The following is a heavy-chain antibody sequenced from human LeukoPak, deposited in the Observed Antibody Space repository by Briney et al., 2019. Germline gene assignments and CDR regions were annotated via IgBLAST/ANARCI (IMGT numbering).Heavy chain of an antibody. J-gene: IGHJ4*02. CDR2: ISSSSSYI. Sequence: GGSLRLSCAASGFTFSSYSMNLVRQAPGKGLEWVSSISSSSSYIYYADSVKGRFTISRDNTKKTLYLEMNSLRAEDTAVYYCARSKSYYDSSGFDSWGQGTLVTVSS. V-gene: IGHV3-21*01. CDR1: GFTFSSYS. D-gene: IGHD3-22*01. CDR3: ARSKSYYDSSGFDS.